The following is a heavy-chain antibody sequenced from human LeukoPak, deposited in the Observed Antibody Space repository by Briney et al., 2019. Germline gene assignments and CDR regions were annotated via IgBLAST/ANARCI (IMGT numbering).Heavy chain of an antibody. V-gene: IGHV4-59*01. CDR3: ARERVAGTGYDY. CDR2: IYYSGST. J-gene: IGHJ4*02. Sequence: PPETLSLTCTVSGGSISSYYWSWIRQPPGKGLEWIGYIYYSGSTNYNPSLKSRVTISVDTSKNQFSLKLSSVTAADTAVYYCARERVAGTGYDYWGQGTLVTVSS. CDR1: GGSISSYY. D-gene: IGHD6-19*01.